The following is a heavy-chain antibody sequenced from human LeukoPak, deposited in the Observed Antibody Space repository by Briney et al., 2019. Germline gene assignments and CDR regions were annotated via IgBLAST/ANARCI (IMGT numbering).Heavy chain of an antibody. D-gene: IGHD2-21*01. CDR2: IYTSGST. CDR1: GGSISSYY. V-gene: IGHV4-4*09. J-gene: IGHJ4*02. Sequence: SETLSLTCTVSGGSISSYYWRWIRQPPGKGLEWIGYIYTSGSTNYNPSLKSRVTISVDTSKNQFSLKLSSVTAADTAVYYCARQDGGEDYYFDYWGQGTLVTVSS. CDR3: ARQDGGEDYYFDY.